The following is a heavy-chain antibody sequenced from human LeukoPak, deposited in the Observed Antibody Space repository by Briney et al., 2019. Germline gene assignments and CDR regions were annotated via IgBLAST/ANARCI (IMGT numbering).Heavy chain of an antibody. V-gene: IGHV3-23*01. CDR1: GFTFSSYA. CDR2: ISGSGGST. Sequence: GGSLRLSCAASGFTFSSYAMSLVRQAPGKGLEWVSAISGSGGSTYYADSVKGRFTISRDNSKNTLYLQMNSLRAEDTAVYYCARDYYDSSGYEPRLFDYWGQGTLVTVSS. J-gene: IGHJ4*02. CDR3: ARDYYDSSGYEPRLFDY. D-gene: IGHD3-22*01.